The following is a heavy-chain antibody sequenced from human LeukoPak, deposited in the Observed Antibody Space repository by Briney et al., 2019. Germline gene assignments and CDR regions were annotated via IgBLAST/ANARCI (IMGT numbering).Heavy chain of an antibody. Sequence: GASVKVSCKASGYTFTSYDINWMRQVTGQGLEWMGWMNPNSGNTGYAQKFQGRVTMTRNTSISTAYMELSSLRSEDTAVYYCARGPSRDYGSGSSWFDPWGQGTLVTVSS. J-gene: IGHJ5*02. CDR2: MNPNSGNT. D-gene: IGHD3-10*01. CDR1: GYTFTSYD. V-gene: IGHV1-8*01. CDR3: ARGPSRDYGSGSSWFDP.